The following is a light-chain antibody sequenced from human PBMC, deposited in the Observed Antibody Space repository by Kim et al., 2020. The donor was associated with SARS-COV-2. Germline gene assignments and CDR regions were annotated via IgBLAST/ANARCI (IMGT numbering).Light chain of an antibody. CDR2: AAS. CDR1: QSISNY. V-gene: IGKV1-39*01. CDR3: QQSNRNPPEYT. Sequence: DIQMTQSQSSLSASVGDRVTITCRASQSISNYLNWYQQKPGKAPKVLIYAASTLQSGVPSRFSGSGSGTDFTLSISSLQPEDFASYNCQQSNRNPPEYTFGQGTRLEI. J-gene: IGKJ2*01.